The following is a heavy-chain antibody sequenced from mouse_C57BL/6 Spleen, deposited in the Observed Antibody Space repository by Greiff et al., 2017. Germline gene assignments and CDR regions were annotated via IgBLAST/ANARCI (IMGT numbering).Heavy chain of an antibody. CDR1: GYSITSGYY. V-gene: IGHV3-6*01. D-gene: IGHD2-3*01. CDR2: ISYDGSN. Sequence: ESGPGLVKPSQSLSLTCSVTGYSITSGYYWNWIRQFPGNKLEWMGYISYDGSNNYNPSLKNRISITRDTSRNQFFMKLNSVTTEDTATYYCASLSHYYAMDYWGQGTSVTVSS. J-gene: IGHJ4*01. CDR3: ASLSHYYAMDY.